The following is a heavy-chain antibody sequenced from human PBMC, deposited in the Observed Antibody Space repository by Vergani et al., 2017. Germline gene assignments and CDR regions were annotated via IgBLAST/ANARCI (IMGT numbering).Heavy chain of an antibody. V-gene: IGHV3-53*01. CDR1: GFTVSSNY. D-gene: IGHD3-22*01. CDR2: IYSGGST. Sequence: VQLVESGGGLIQPGGSLRLSCAASGFTVSSNYMSWVRQAPGKGLEWVSVIYSGGSTYYADSVKGRFTISRDNSKNTLYLQMNSLRAEDTAVYYCARDSGSAYYDSSGYGGAFDYWGQGTLVTVSS. CDR3: ARDSGSAYYDSSGYGGAFDY. J-gene: IGHJ4*02.